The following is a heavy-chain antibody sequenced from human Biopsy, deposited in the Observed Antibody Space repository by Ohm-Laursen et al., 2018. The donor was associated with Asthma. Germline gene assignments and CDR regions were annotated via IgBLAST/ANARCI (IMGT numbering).Heavy chain of an antibody. J-gene: IGHJ6*02. V-gene: IGHV1-69*01. D-gene: IGHD6-19*01. CDR2: IMTVFGTT. Sequence: GSSVKVSCKISGYSLTDLSMHWVRQAPGQGLEWLGGIMTVFGTTNYAQKFQGRVTITADESTSTAYMEVTSLRSEDTAIYYCARCRVGYSSGWSLLLKKIYYSGMDVWGQGTAVTVSS. CDR1: GYSLTDLS. CDR3: ARCRVGYSSGWSLLLKKIYYSGMDV.